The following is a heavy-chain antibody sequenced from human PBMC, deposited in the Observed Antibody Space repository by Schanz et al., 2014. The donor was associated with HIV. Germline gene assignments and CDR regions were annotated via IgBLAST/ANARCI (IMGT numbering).Heavy chain of an antibody. CDR3: AKSRFQLHWFDS. Sequence: QVQLVQSGAALRKPGTSVRVSCMVPGDTFKSHGFGWVRQAPGQGPEWMGGIIPIFDAANYAQTFQGRLTITADESTGTVYMELTRLRFDDTAVYYCAKSRFQLHWFDSWGQGTLVTVSS. J-gene: IGHJ5*01. D-gene: IGHD2-2*01. CDR2: IIPIFDAA. CDR1: GDTFKSHG. V-gene: IGHV1-69*01.